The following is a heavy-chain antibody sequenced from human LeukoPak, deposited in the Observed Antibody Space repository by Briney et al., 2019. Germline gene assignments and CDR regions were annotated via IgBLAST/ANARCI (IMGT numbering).Heavy chain of an antibody. CDR3: ARDNGGTAMAYYSYYYMDV. V-gene: IGHV1-46*01. Sequence: GASVKVSCKASGHTFTSYYIHWVRQAPGQGLEWMGIINPSGGSTNYAQKFQGRVTMTRNTSISTAYMELSSLRSEDTAVYYCARDNGGTAMAYYSYYYMDVWGKGTTVTTSS. CDR2: INPSGGST. D-gene: IGHD5-18*01. CDR1: GHTFTSYY. J-gene: IGHJ6*03.